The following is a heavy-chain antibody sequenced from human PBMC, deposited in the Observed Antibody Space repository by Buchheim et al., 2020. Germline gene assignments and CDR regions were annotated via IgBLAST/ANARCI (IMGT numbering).Heavy chain of an antibody. D-gene: IGHD4-17*01. J-gene: IGHJ4*02. V-gene: IGHV4-59*08. CDR2: IYYSGST. Sequence: QVQLQESGPGLVKPSETLSLTCTVSGGSISSYYWSWIRQPPGKGLEWIGYIYYSGSTNYNPSLKSRVTISADTSKNQLSLRLSSVTAADTAVYYCARVPAVTTAFDYWGQGTL. CDR3: ARVPAVTTAFDY. CDR1: GGSISSYY.